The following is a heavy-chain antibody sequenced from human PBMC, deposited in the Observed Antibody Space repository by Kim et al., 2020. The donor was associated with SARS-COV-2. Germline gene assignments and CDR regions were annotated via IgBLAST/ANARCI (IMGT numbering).Heavy chain of an antibody. V-gene: IGHV3-23*01. Sequence: GGSLRLSCAASGFTFSSYAMSWVRQAPGKGLEWVSAISGSGGSTYYADSVKGRFTISRDNSKNTLYLQMNSLRAEDTAVYYCANPASYYYYYCMDVWGQGTTVTVSS. CDR2: ISGSGGST. CDR3: ANPASYYYYYCMDV. J-gene: IGHJ6*02. CDR1: GFTFSSYA.